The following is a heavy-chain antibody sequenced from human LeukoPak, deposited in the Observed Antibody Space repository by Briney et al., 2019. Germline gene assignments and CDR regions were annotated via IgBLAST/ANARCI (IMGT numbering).Heavy chain of an antibody. J-gene: IGHJ3*02. V-gene: IGHV4-38-2*02. CDR2: IYHSGST. D-gene: IGHD3-10*01. Sequence: PSETLSLTCFVSGYSIGSGYYWGWIGQPPGEWLEWIGNIYHSGSTYYNPSLKSRVTMSVDMSKNHFSLNLSSVTAADTAIYYCARVITLVRGDAFDIWGQGTMVSVSS. CDR3: ARVITLVRGDAFDI. CDR1: GYSIGSGYY.